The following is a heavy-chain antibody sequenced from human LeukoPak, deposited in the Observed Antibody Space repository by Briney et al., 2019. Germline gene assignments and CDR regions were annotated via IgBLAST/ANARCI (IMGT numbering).Heavy chain of an antibody. V-gene: IGHV4-59*01. CDR3: ARDRRDYYDSSGYFDY. Sequence: PSETLSLTCTVSGGXISSYYCSWIRQPPGKGLEWIGYIYYSGSTNYNPSLKSRVTISVDTSKNQFSLKLSSVTAADTAMYYCARDRRDYYDSSGYFDYWGQGTLVTVSS. CDR1: GGXISSYY. CDR2: IYYSGST. J-gene: IGHJ4*02. D-gene: IGHD3-22*01.